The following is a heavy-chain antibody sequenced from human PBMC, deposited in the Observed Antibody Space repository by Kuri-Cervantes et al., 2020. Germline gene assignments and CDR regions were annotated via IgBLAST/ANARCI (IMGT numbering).Heavy chain of an antibody. CDR3: AKGGGGSYYSPLDC. CDR2: ISSSGSTI. Sequence: GESLKISCAASGFTFSDYYMSWIRQAPGKGLEWVSYISSSGSTIYYADSVKGRFTISRDNAKNSLYLQMNSLRAEDTAVYYCAKGGGGSYYSPLDCWGQGTLGTVSS. J-gene: IGHJ4*02. V-gene: IGHV3-11*01. D-gene: IGHD2-15*01. CDR1: GFTFSDYY.